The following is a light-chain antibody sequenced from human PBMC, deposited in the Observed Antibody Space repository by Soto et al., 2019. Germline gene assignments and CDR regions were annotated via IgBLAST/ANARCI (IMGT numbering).Light chain of an antibody. CDR1: QDNDGF. CDR2: GTS. Sequence: DIQMTQSPPSLSPSVGDTVTITCRARQDNDGFLNWYQPKPGTSPTLLVYGTSTLESGVPSRFSGSGWGTDFILTVSRLQPEDVATYYCQKYNNAPWKFSHGTKV. J-gene: IGKJ1*01. CDR3: QKYNNAPWK. V-gene: IGKV1-27*01.